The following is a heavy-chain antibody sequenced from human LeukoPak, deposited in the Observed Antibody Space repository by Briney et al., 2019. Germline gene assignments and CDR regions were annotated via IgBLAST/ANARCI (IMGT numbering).Heavy chain of an antibody. CDR2: IRYDGSNK. D-gene: IGHD2-2*01. V-gene: IGHV3-30*02. CDR1: GFTVSSNY. Sequence: GGSLRLSCAASGFTVSSNYMSWVRQAPGKGLEWVAFIRYDGSNKYYADSVKGRFTISRDNSKNTLYLQMNSLRAEDTAVYYCAKDRDCSSTSCYAGLGLNWGQGTLVTVSS. J-gene: IGHJ4*02. CDR3: AKDRDCSSTSCYAGLGLN.